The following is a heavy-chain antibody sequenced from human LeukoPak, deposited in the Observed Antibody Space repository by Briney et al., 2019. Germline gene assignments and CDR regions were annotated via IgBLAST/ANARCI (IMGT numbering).Heavy chain of an antibody. Sequence: ASVKVSCKSSGYTFTSYDINGVRQATGQGLDWMGWMNPKSGNTGYAQKCQGRVTMTRNTSISTAYMELSSLRSEDTAVYYCARAPRGSTNSSGWTALLTYYYDSSGYYTYDYWGQGTLVTVSS. CDR1: GYTFTSYD. V-gene: IGHV1-8*01. CDR3: ARAPRGSTNSSGWTALLTYYYDSSGYYTYDY. D-gene: IGHD3-22*01. CDR2: MNPKSGNT. J-gene: IGHJ4*02.